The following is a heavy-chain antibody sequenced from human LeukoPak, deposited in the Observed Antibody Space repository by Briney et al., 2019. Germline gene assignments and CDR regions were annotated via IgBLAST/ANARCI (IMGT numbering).Heavy chain of an antibody. D-gene: IGHD3-9*01. CDR2: MSYSGST. V-gene: IGHV4-38-2*02. Sequence: SETLSLTCTVSGYSISSGYYWGWIRQPPGKGLEWIGSMSYSGSTYHNPSLKSRVTISVDTSKNQFSLKLSSVTAADTAVYYCARASGNDILTGYPYYFDYWGQGTLVTVSS. J-gene: IGHJ4*02. CDR3: ARASGNDILTGYPYYFDY. CDR1: GYSISSGYY.